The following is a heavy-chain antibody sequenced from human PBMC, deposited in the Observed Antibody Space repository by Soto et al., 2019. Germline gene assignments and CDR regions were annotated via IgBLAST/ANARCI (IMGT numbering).Heavy chain of an antibody. CDR1: GYTFTSYG. D-gene: IGHD5-12*01. Sequence: GASVKVSCKASGYTFTSYGISWVRQAPGQGLEWMGWISAYNGNTKNAQKLQGRVTMTTDTSTATAYMELRSLRSDDTAVYYCAREGQSGYGDAFDIWGQGTMVTVSS. J-gene: IGHJ3*02. CDR3: AREGQSGYGDAFDI. V-gene: IGHV1-18*01. CDR2: ISAYNGNT.